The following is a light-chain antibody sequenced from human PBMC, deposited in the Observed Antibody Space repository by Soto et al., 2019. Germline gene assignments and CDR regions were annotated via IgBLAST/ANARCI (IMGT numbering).Light chain of an antibody. Sequence: DIQLTQSPSFLSASVGDRVTITCRASQGISSYLAWYQQKPGKAPKLLIYAASTLQSGVPSRFSGSGSGTEFTLTISSLQPEDFATEYCQQLNSYLLTCGGGTKVEIK. CDR1: QGISSY. V-gene: IGKV1-9*01. J-gene: IGKJ4*02. CDR3: QQLNSYLLT. CDR2: AAS.